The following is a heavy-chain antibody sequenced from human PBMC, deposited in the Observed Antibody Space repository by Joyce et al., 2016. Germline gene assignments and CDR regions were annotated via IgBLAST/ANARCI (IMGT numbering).Heavy chain of an antibody. CDR2: NEPSDSPS. CDR3: VRQETSGLIDC. D-gene: IGHD7-27*01. V-gene: IGHV5-10-1*03. CDR1: EYSFTNYW. J-gene: IGHJ4*02. Sequence: EVQLVQSGAEVKKPGESLRISCGGSEYSFTNYWISWVRQMPGKGLEWVARNEPSDSPSTYSPSFQGHVTIAGDKSISTAYLQWSSLKASDTGTYYCVRQETSGLIDCWGQGTLVIVSS.